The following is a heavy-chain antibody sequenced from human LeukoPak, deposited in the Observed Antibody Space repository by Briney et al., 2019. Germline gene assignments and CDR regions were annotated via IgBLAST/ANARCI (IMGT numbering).Heavy chain of an antibody. V-gene: IGHV4-4*07. D-gene: IGHD5-18*01. CDR3: ARAPPGYTYGYFYFDL. Sequence: PSETLSLTCTGSGGSLSSYFWNWIRQPAGEGLEWIGRIYPSGRTNYNPSLKSRVTMSVDTSKNQVSLRLSSVTAADTALYFCARAPPGYTYGYFYFDLWGRGTLVSVSS. CDR2: IYPSGRT. J-gene: IGHJ2*01. CDR1: GGSLSSYF.